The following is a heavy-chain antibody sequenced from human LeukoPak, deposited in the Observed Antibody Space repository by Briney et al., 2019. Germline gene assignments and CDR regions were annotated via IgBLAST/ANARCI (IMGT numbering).Heavy chain of an antibody. CDR2: ISYDGSNK. D-gene: IGHD2-2*01. CDR1: GFTFSSYA. V-gene: IGHV3-30-3*01. Sequence: GRSLRLSCAASGFTFSSYAMHWVRQAPGKGLEWVAVISYDGSNKYYADSVKGRFTISRDNSKNTLYLQMNSLRAEDTAVYYCARGSIVVVPAAPGGYWGQGTLVTVSS. J-gene: IGHJ4*02. CDR3: ARGSIVVVPAAPGGY.